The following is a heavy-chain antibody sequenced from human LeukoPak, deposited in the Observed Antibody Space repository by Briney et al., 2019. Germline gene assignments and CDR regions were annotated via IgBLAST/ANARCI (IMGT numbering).Heavy chain of an antibody. CDR1: GFTFSNYS. J-gene: IGHJ6*03. CDR2: ISGDGARS. Sequence: SGGSLRLSCAGSGFTFSNYSFHWIRQAPGKGLQYVSVISGDGARSFYAGSVKGRFTISRDISKNTLYLQMNSLRVEDTAVYYCAREDYMDVWGKGTTVIVTS. V-gene: IGHV3-64*02. CDR3: AREDYMDV.